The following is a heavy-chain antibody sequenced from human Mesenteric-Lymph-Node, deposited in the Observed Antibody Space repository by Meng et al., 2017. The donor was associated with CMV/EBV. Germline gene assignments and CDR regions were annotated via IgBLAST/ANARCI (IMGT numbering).Heavy chain of an antibody. CDR1: GFTFSSYD. CDR2: IGTAGDT. Sequence: GGSLRLSCAASGFTFSSYDMHWVRQATGKGLEWVSAIGTAGDTYYPGSVKGRFTISREDAKNSLYLQMNSLRAGDTAVYYCARDPDGPNSSNYFDSWGQGILVTVSS. D-gene: IGHD2/OR15-2a*01. V-gene: IGHV3-13*01. J-gene: IGHJ4*02. CDR3: ARDPDGPNSSNYFDS.